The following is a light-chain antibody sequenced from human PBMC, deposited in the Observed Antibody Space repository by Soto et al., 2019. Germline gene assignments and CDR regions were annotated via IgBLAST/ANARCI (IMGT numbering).Light chain of an antibody. J-gene: IGKJ1*01. V-gene: IGKV1-5*01. CDR2: AAS. Sequence: QMPLSPSAVYATEEDRVTITCRASQSISSWLAWYQQKPGKAPKLLIYAASSLQSGVPSRFSGSGSGTEFTLTISSLQPDDFATYYCQQYNSYPSFGQGTKVDIK. CDR3: QQYNSYPS. CDR1: QSISSW.